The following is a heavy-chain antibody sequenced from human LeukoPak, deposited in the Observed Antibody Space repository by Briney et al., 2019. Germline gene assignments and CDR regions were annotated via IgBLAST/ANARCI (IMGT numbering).Heavy chain of an antibody. Sequence: ASVKVSCKASGYTFTGYYIHWVRQAPGQGLEWMGWIDPNGGDTNYAQTFQGRVTVTRDTSISTAYMELSRLKSDDTAVYYCARGGYCASTNCYTELDPWGQGTLVTVSS. CDR3: ARGGYCASTNCYTELDP. D-gene: IGHD2-2*02. CDR2: IDPNGGDT. V-gene: IGHV1-2*02. J-gene: IGHJ5*02. CDR1: GYTFTGYY.